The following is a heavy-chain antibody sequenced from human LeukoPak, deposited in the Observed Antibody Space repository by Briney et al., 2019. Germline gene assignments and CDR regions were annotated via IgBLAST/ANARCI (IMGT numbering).Heavy chain of an antibody. CDR2: IYYSGST. CDR3: ARLWTGIAAAGGY. J-gene: IGHJ4*02. V-gene: IGHV4-39*01. D-gene: IGHD6-13*01. Sequence: PSETLSLTCTVSGGSISSSSYYWGWVRQPPGKGLEWIGSIYYSGSTYYNPSLKSQVTISVDTSHNQFSLKLSSMTAADTAVYYCARLWTGIAAAGGYWGQGTLVTVSS. CDR1: GGSISSSSYY.